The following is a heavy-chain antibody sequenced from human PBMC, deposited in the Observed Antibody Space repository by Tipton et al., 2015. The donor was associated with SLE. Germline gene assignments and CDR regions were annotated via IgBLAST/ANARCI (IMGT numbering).Heavy chain of an antibody. CDR3: ARSGGDGSSGYLFDY. J-gene: IGHJ4*02. CDR2: IYYSGST. D-gene: IGHD3-22*01. V-gene: IGHV4-39*07. CDR1: GGSISSSSYY. Sequence: TLSLTCTVSGGSISSSSYYWGWIRQPPGKGLEWIGSIYYSGSTYYNPSLKSRVTISVDTSKNQFSLKLSSVTAADTAVYYCARSGGDGSSGYLFDYWGQGTLVTVSS.